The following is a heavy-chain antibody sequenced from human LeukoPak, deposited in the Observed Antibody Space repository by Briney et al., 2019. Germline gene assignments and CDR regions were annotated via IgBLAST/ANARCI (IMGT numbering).Heavy chain of an antibody. V-gene: IGHV4-39*01. Sequence: PSETLSLTCTVSGGSISSSSYYWGWLRQPPGKGLEWIGSISYSGNTYYNPSLKSRVTISVDTSKNQFSLKLSSVTAADTALYYCARPVWSGYFDGAAFDFWGQGTLVTVSS. D-gene: IGHD3-3*01. J-gene: IGHJ4*02. CDR3: ARPVWSGYFDGAAFDF. CDR1: GGSISSSSYY. CDR2: ISYSGNT.